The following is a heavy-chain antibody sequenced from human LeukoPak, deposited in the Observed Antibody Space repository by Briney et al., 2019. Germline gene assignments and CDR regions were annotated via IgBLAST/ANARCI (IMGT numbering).Heavy chain of an antibody. CDR1: GGSFSGYY. D-gene: IGHD3-22*01. V-gene: IGHV4-34*01. CDR3: ARVRSQRYYLTVFNY. CDR2: INHSGST. J-gene: IGHJ4*02. Sequence: SETLSLTCAVYGGSFSGYYWSWIRQPPGKGLEWIGEINHSGSTNYNPSLKSRGTISVDTSKNQFSLKLSSVTAADTAVYYCARVRSQRYYLTVFNYWGQGTLVTVSS.